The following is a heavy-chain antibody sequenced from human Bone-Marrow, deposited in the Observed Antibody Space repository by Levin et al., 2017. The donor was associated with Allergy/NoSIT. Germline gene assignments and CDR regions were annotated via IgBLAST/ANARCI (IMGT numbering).Heavy chain of an antibody. CDR2: IIPIFGTA. Sequence: SVKVSCKASGGTFSSYAISWVRQAPGQGLEWMGGIIPIFGTANYAQKFQGRVTITADESTSTAYMELSSLRSEDTAVYYCARTPTDYGDYDYFDYWGQGTLVTVSS. CDR3: ARTPTDYGDYDYFDY. D-gene: IGHD4-17*01. CDR1: GGTFSSYA. J-gene: IGHJ4*02. V-gene: IGHV1-69*13.